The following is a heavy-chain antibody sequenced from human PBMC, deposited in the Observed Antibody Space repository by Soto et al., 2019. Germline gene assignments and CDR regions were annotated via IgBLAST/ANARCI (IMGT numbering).Heavy chain of an antibody. CDR3: ARVDSASWFDY. Sequence: QVQLQESGPGLVKPSQTLSLTCTVSGGSISNGAYYWSWIRQRPGKGLEWIGYIYYSGDTQYNPSLKSRLTISIDTSNNQFSLKLSSMPAADTAVYYCARVDSASWFDYWGQGTLVTVSS. CDR1: GGSISNGAYY. V-gene: IGHV4-31*03. CDR2: IYYSGDT. J-gene: IGHJ4*02. D-gene: IGHD2-2*01.